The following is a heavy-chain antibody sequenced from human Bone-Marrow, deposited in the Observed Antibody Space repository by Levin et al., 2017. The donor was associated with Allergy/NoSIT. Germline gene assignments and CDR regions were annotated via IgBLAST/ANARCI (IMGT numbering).Heavy chain of an antibody. D-gene: IGHD4-17*01. CDR3: TTAAAPDVTSFRF. CDR1: GDTLRDLS. Sequence: ASVKVSCKVSGDTLRDLSIHWVRQAPGKGLEYMGTFEAEDGDSIYAQKFEGRVTMTEDTSTDTAYMELSSLRSEDTAVYYCTTAAAPDVTSFRFWGQGTLVTVSS. J-gene: IGHJ4*02. CDR2: FEAEDGDS. V-gene: IGHV1-24*01.